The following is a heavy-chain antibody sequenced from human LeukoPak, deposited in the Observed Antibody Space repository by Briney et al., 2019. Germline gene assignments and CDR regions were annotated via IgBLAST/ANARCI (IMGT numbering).Heavy chain of an antibody. CDR2: ISSSSSYI. Sequence: GGSLRLSCAASGFTFSSYSMNWVRQAPGKGLEWVSSISSSSSYIYYADSVKGRFTISRDNAKNSLYLQMNSLRAEDTAVYYCARDPTYYYDSSDHDHDYWGQGTLVTVSS. CDR3: ARDPTYYYDSSDHDHDY. V-gene: IGHV3-21*01. CDR1: GFTFSSYS. D-gene: IGHD3-22*01. J-gene: IGHJ4*02.